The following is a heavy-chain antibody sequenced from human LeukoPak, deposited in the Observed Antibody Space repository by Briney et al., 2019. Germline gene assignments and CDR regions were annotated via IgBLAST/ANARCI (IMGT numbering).Heavy chain of an antibody. CDR1: GGSISSYY. J-gene: IGHJ5*02. CDR2: IYYSGST. D-gene: IGHD6-13*01. CDR3: ARRRGIAAAGGDCFDP. Sequence: SETLSLTCTVSGGSISSYYWSWIRQPPGKGLEWIGYIYYSGSTNYNPSLKSRVTISVDTSKNQFSLKLSSVTAADTAVYYCARRRGIAAAGGDCFDPWGQGTLVTVSS. V-gene: IGHV4-59*08.